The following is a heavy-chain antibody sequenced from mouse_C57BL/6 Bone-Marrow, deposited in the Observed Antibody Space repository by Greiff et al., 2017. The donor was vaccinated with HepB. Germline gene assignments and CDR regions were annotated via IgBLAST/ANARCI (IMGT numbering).Heavy chain of an antibody. J-gene: IGHJ4*01. CDR1: GYTFTDYY. D-gene: IGHD1-1*01. V-gene: IGHV1-19*01. CDR2: INPYNGGT. Sequence: VQLKQSGPVLVKPGASVKMSCKASGYTFTDYYMNWVKQSHGKSLEWIGVINPYNGGTSYNQKFKGKATLTVDKSSSTAYMELNSLTSEDSAVYYCAVLLRDYAMDYWGQGTSVTVSS. CDR3: AVLLRDYAMDY.